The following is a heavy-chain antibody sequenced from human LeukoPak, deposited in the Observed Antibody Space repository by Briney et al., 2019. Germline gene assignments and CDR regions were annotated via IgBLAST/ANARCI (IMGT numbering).Heavy chain of an antibody. CDR2: ISSSGSTM. D-gene: IGHD3-22*01. CDR1: GFTFSSYE. Sequence: GGSLRLSCGASGFTFSSYEMNWVRQAPGKGLEWVSYISSSGSTMYYADSVKGRFSISRDNAMNSLYLQMNSLRAEDTAVYYCARDLTGLGGYYFDYWGLGTLVTVPS. V-gene: IGHV3-48*03. J-gene: IGHJ4*02. CDR3: ARDLTGLGGYYFDY.